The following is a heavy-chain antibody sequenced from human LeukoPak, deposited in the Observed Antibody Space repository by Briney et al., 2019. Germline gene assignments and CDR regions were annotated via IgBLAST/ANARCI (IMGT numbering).Heavy chain of an antibody. D-gene: IGHD3-22*01. Sequence: SETLSLTCTVSGGSISSYYWSWIRQPPGKGLEWIGYIYYSGSTNYNPSLKSRVTISVDTSKNQFSLKLSSVTAADTAVYHCARDGGGYDLYNWFDPWGQGTLVTVSS. V-gene: IGHV4-59*08. J-gene: IGHJ5*02. CDR1: GGSISSYY. CDR2: IYYSGST. CDR3: ARDGGGYDLYNWFDP.